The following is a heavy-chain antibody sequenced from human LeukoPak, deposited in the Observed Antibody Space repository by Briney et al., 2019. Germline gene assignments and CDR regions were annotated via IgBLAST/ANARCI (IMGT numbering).Heavy chain of an antibody. CDR1: GYSISSGYY. D-gene: IGHD4-11*01. CDR3: ARGRVSSSTWYSTYYYFFYMDF. J-gene: IGHJ6*03. CDR2: IYHSGST. Sequence: SSETLSLTCTVSGYSISSGYYWGWIRQPPGKGLDWIGSIYHSGSTYYNPSLKSRVTISVDTSKNQFSLNLSSVTAADTAVYFCARGRVSSSTWYSTYYYFFYMDFWGKGTTVTVSS. V-gene: IGHV4-38-2*02.